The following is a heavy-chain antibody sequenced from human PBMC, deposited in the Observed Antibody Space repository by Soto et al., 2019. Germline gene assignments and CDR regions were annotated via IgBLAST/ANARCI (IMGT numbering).Heavy chain of an antibody. CDR2: ISWNSRGI. D-gene: IGHD5-12*01. Sequence: EVQLVESGGGLVQPGRSLRLSCAASGFTCDQYAMHWVRQAPGKGLEWVSGISWNSRGIGYADSVRGRFTISRDNAKNYLHLQMNGLRAEDTALYFCAKDYGSSGYDYGVVEYWGQGTLVTVSS. J-gene: IGHJ4*02. CDR3: AKDYGSSGYDYGVVEY. CDR1: GFTCDQYA. V-gene: IGHV3-9*01.